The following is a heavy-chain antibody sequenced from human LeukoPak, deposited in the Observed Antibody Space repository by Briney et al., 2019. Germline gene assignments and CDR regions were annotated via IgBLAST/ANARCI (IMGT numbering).Heavy chain of an antibody. CDR3: ARDLRSPYYYGSGSYEV. D-gene: IGHD3-10*01. CDR1: GFTVSSNY. V-gene: IGHV3-66*01. J-gene: IGHJ6*04. Sequence: GGSLRLSCAASGFTVSSNYMSWVRQAPGKGLEWVSVIYSGGSTYYADSVKGRFTISRDNSKNTLYLQMNSLRAEDTAVYYCARDLRSPYYYGSGSYEVWGKGTTVTISS. CDR2: IYSGGST.